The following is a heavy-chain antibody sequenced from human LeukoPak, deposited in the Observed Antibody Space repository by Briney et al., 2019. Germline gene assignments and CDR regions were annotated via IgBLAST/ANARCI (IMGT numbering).Heavy chain of an antibody. CDR3: ASSLTGYSSSWFLAY. V-gene: IGHV4-34*01. Sequence: SETLSLTCAVSGESHSRFYWSWIRQSPGRGLEWIGEINHSGSPNYSPSLKSRVTISLDTSKNQFSLRVPSVTAADTAFYFCASSLTGYSSSWFLAYWGPGTLVTVSS. J-gene: IGHJ4*02. CDR2: INHSGSP. D-gene: IGHD6-13*01. CDR1: GESHSRFY.